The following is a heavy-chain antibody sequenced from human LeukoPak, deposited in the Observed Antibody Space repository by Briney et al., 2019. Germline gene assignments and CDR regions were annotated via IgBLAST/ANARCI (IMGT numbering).Heavy chain of an antibody. CDR1: GFTFCRYA. D-gene: IGHD3-3*01. CDR3: AKGSGDTNVGAVTAYDY. CDR2: ISGVGDRT. J-gene: IGHJ4*02. Sequence: GGSLRLSCAASGFTFCRYAIPWVRQAPGKRLEWVSTISGVGDRTYFADSVKGRLTVSRYNSKSTLYLQMNRLRAEDTAVYYCAKGSGDTNVGAVTAYDYWGQGILVIVSS. V-gene: IGHV3-23*01.